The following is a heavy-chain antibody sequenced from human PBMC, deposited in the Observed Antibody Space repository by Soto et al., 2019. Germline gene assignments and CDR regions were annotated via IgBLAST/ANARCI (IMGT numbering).Heavy chain of an antibody. CDR3: AKVSRKGSAIDFDY. Sequence: QVQLVQSGAELKKPGASVKVSCKASGYTFSNYDMNWVRQATGQGPEWIGWVNPNNGDTGYAQKLQGRVTLTMDNSTTTANMELTSLRSEDTAIYYCAKVSRKGSAIDFDYWGQGTLITVSS. D-gene: IGHD3-10*01. V-gene: IGHV1-8*01. CDR1: GYTFSNYD. CDR2: VNPNNGDT. J-gene: IGHJ4*02.